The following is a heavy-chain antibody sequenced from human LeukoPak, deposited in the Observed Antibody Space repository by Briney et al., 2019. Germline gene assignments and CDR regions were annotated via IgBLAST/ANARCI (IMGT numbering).Heavy chain of an antibody. J-gene: IGHJ4*02. CDR3: ARAVGVWGSYRPDY. D-gene: IGHD3-16*02. Sequence: SVKVSCKASGGTFSSYAISWVRQAPGQGLEWMGGIIPIFGTANYAQKFQGRATITADKSTSTAYMELSSLRSEDTAVYYCARAVGVWGSYRPDYWGQGTLVTVSS. CDR2: IIPIFGTA. V-gene: IGHV1-69*06. CDR1: GGTFSSYA.